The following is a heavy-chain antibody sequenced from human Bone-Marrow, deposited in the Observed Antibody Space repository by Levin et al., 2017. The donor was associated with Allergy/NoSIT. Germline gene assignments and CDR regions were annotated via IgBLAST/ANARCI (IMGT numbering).Heavy chain of an antibody. Sequence: GGSLRLSCAASGFTFSSSAMHWVRQAPGKGLEWVAGISYDGNDKYYADSVKGRFTVSRDNSKDTLSLQMNSLRADDTAVYYCARDLDFGDYILYYFDYWGQGTLVTVSS. CDR3: ARDLDFGDYILYYFDY. J-gene: IGHJ4*02. CDR2: ISYDGNDK. V-gene: IGHV3-30-3*01. CDR1: GFTFSSSA. D-gene: IGHD4-17*01.